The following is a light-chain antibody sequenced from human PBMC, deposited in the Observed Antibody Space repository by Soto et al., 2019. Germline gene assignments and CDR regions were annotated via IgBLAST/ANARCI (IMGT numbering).Light chain of an antibody. CDR3: QQYNSYPWT. J-gene: IGKJ1*01. CDR2: DAY. Sequence: DLPRPTSPSPLSASVVDRFPLTCRASQSIRSWLAWYQQKPGKAPKLLIYDAYSLESGVPSRFSGSGSGTEVTLTISSLQPDEWATYYGQQYNSYPWTGGQGTKVDIK. CDR1: QSIRSW. V-gene: IGKV1-5*01.